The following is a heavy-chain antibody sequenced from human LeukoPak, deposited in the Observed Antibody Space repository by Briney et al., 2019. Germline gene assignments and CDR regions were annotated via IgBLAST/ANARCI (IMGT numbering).Heavy chain of an antibody. CDR3: ARGDFLYIVVVPAALRADAFDI. J-gene: IGHJ3*02. CDR1: GGSFSGYY. Sequence: TSETLSLTCAVYGGSFSGYYWSWIRQPPGKGLEWIGEINHGGGTNYNPSLKSRVTISVDTSKNQFSLKLSSVTAADTAVYYCARGDFLYIVVVPAALRADAFDIWGQGTMVTVSS. D-gene: IGHD2-2*01. CDR2: INHGGGT. V-gene: IGHV4-34*01.